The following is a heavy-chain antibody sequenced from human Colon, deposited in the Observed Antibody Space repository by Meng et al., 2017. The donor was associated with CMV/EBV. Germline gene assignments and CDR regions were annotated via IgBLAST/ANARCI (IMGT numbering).Heavy chain of an antibody. V-gene: IGHV3-7*01. J-gene: IGHJ4*02. Sequence: GESLKISCAASGFTFSSYWMSWVRQAPGKGLEWVANIKQDGSEKYCVDSVKGRFTISSDNAKNSLYLQMNSLRAEDTAVYYCARDLGDYGDYPGASDYWGQGTLVTVSS. CDR2: IKQDGSEK. CDR1: GFTFSSYW. D-gene: IGHD4-17*01. CDR3: ARDLGDYGDYPGASDY.